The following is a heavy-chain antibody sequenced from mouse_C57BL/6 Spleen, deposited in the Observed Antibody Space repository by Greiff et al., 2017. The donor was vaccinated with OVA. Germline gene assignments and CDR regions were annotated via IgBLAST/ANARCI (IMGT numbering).Heavy chain of an antibody. CDR3: AREGNYASLFAY. D-gene: IGHD2-1*01. CDR1: GYTFTSYW. CDR2: IYPSDSET. Sequence: QVQLQQSGAELVRPGSSVKLSCKASGYTFTSYWMDWVKQRPGQGLEWIGNIYPSDSETHYNQKFKDKATLTVDKSSSTAYMQLSSLTSEDSAVYYCAREGNYASLFAYWGQGTLVTVSA. V-gene: IGHV1-61*01. J-gene: IGHJ3*01.